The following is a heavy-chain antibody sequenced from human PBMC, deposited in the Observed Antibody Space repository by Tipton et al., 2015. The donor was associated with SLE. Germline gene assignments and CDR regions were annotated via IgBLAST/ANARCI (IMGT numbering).Heavy chain of an antibody. V-gene: IGHV4-59*08. CDR1: GGSISSYY. CDR3: ARRRGSGGYFDL. CDR2: IYYSGST. J-gene: IGHJ2*01. Sequence: TLSLTCTVSGGSISSYYWSWIRQPPGKGLEWIGYIYYSGSTSYNPSLKSRVTISVDTSKNQFSLKLSSVTAADTAVYYCARRRGSGGYFDLWGRGTLVTVSS. D-gene: IGHD3-10*01.